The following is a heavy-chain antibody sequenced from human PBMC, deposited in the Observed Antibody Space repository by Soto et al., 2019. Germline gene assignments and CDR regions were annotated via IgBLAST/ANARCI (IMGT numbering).Heavy chain of an antibody. Sequence: SETLSLTCTVSGGSISSSNYYWGWIRQPPGKGLEWIGSIDYSGSTYYNPSLRSRVTISVDTSKSQFSLKLSSVTAADTAVYYCARGGGVYYFDYWGQGTLVTVSS. D-gene: IGHD2-8*02. CDR3: ARGGGVYYFDY. CDR2: IDYSGST. V-gene: IGHV4-39*07. J-gene: IGHJ4*02. CDR1: GGSISSSNYY.